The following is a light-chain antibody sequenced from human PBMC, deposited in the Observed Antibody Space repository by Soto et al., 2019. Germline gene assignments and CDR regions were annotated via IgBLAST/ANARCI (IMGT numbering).Light chain of an antibody. J-gene: IGLJ2*01. Sequence: QSALTQPASVSGSLGQSITISCTGSSSDVGGYNYVSWYQQHPGQAPKLLIHAVTNRPSGVSDRFSGSKSANTASLTISGLQAEDEAHYYCSSYTTFRTPHVAFGGGTKLTVL. CDR2: AVT. CDR1: SSDVGGYNY. V-gene: IGLV2-14*01. CDR3: SSYTTFRTPHVA.